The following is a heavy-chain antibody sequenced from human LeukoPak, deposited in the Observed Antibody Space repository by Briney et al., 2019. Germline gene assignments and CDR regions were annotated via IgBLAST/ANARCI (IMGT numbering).Heavy chain of an antibody. CDR3: ARSRHIVVVIASSWFDP. D-gene: IGHD2-21*01. Sequence: SETLSLTCAVYGGSFSGYYWSWIRQPPGKGLEWIGEINHSGSTNYNPSLKSRVTISVDTSKNQFSLKLSSVTAADTAVYYCARSRHIVVVIASSWFDPWGQGTLVTVSS. CDR2: INHSGST. CDR1: GGSFSGYY. V-gene: IGHV4-34*01. J-gene: IGHJ5*02.